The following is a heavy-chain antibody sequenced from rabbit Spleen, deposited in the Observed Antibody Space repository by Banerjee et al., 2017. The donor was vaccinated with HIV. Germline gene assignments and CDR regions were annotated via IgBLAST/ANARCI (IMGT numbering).Heavy chain of an antibody. CDR2: IDAGSSGFT. D-gene: IGHD8-1*01. CDR1: GVSFSISSY. Sequence: QSLEESGGDLVQPEGSLTLTCKASGVSFSISSYMCWVRQTPGKGLEWIACIDAGSSGFTYFATWAKGRFTVSKTSTTATLQMTSLTVADTATYFCARDTGSSFSSYGMDLWGPGTLVTVS. J-gene: IGHJ6*01. CDR3: ARDTGSSFSSYGMDL. V-gene: IGHV1S40*01.